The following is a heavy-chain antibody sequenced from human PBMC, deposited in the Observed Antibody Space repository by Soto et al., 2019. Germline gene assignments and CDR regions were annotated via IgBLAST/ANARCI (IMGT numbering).Heavy chain of an antibody. V-gene: IGHV3-30-3*01. Sequence: PGGSLRLSCAASGFTFSSYAMHWVRQAPGKGLEWVAVISYDGSNKYYADSVKGRFTISRDNSKNTLYLQMNSLRAEDTAVYYCALDPKAIGEYYQLCRHDTLVT. CDR2: ISYDGSNK. CDR3: ALDPKAIGEYYQL. CDR1: GFTFSSYA. J-gene: IGHJ1*01.